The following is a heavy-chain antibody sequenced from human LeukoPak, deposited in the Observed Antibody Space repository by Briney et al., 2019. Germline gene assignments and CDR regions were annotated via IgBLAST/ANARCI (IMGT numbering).Heavy chain of an antibody. D-gene: IGHD1-26*01. CDR3: ARDVVEWEPNNWFDP. CDR2: INPSGGST. CDR1: GYIFISYY. J-gene: IGHJ5*02. V-gene: IGHV1-46*01. Sequence: ASVKVSCKASGYIFISYYIHWVRQAPGQGLEWMGIINPSGGSTSYAQKFQGRVTMTRDTSTSTVYMELSSLRSDDTAVYYCARDVVEWEPNNWFDPWGQGTLVTVSS.